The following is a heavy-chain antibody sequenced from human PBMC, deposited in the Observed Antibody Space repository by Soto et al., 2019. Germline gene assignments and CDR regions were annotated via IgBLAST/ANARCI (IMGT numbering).Heavy chain of an antibody. Sequence: GGSLRLSCAASGFTFSSYSMNWVRQAPGKGLEWVSSISSSSSYIYYADSVKGRFTISRDNAKNSLYLQMNSLRAEDTAVYYCARDRGRDGSYQTGSYYYYYGMDVWGQGTTVTVSS. V-gene: IGHV3-21*01. CDR2: ISSSSSYI. J-gene: IGHJ6*02. D-gene: IGHD1-26*01. CDR3: ARDRGRDGSYQTGSYYYYYGMDV. CDR1: GFTFSSYS.